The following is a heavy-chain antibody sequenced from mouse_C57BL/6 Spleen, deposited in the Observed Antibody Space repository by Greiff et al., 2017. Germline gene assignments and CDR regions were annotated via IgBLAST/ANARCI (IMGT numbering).Heavy chain of an antibody. CDR1: GFTFTDYY. V-gene: IGHV7-3*01. J-gene: IGHJ4*01. CDR3: ARANAMDY. CDR2: IRNKANGYTT. Sequence: EVKLMESGGGLVQPGGSLSISCAASGFTFTDYYMSWVRQPPGKALEWLGFIRNKANGYTTEYSASVKGRFTISRDNSQSILYLQMNALRAEDSATYYCARANAMDYWGQGTSVTVSS.